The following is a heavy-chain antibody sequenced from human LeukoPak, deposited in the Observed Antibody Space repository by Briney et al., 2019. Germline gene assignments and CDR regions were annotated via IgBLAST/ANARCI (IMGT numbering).Heavy chain of an antibody. CDR3: VRHVLRDGY. V-gene: IGHV3-7*01. D-gene: IGHD5-24*01. CDR1: GFTFSSYW. CDR2: INQDGSGK. J-gene: IGHJ4*02. Sequence: GGSLRLSCAASGFTFSSYWMNWVRQAPGKGLEWVANINQDGSGKYYLDSVKGRFTISRDNAKNSAYLQMNSLRAEDTAVYYCVRHVLRDGYWGQGTLVTVSS.